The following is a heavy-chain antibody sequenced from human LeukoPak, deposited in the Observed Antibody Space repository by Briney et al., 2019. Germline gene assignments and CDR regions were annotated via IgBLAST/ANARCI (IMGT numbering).Heavy chain of an antibody. CDR2: INSDGSAI. V-gene: IGHV3-74*01. CDR3: ATAGNYRFDY. Sequence: GGSLRLSCAGSGFIFSSTWMHWVRQAPGEGLVWVSRINSDGSAINYADSVKGRLTISRDNAKNTLYLQMNSLRVEDTALYFCATAGNYRFDYWGQGTLVTVSS. CDR1: GFIFSSTW. J-gene: IGHJ4*02. D-gene: IGHD1-7*01.